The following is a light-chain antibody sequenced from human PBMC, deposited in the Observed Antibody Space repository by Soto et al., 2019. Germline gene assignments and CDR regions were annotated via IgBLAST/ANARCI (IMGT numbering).Light chain of an antibody. CDR2: AAS. Sequence: DIQMTQSPSTLSASVGDTFTMTCRASQSISSWLAWYQQKPGKAPKLLIYAASSLQSGVPSRFSGSGSGTDFTLTVSSLQPEDFAVYYCQHDYNLLTFGGGTKVDIK. J-gene: IGKJ4*01. CDR1: QSISSW. CDR3: QHDYNLLT. V-gene: IGKV1-5*01.